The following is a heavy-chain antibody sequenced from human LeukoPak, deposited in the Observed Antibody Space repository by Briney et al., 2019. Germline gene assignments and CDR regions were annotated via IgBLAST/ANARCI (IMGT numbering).Heavy chain of an antibody. CDR3: ARDSGIAAAGVYYYYGMDV. Sequence: SETLSLTCTVSGGSISSYYWSWIRQPPGKGLEWIGYIYYSGSTNYNPSLKSRVTISVDTSKNQFSLKLSSVTAADTAVYYCARDSGIAAAGVYYYYGMDVWGQGTTVTVSS. J-gene: IGHJ6*02. D-gene: IGHD6-13*01. V-gene: IGHV4-59*12. CDR2: IYYSGST. CDR1: GGSISSYY.